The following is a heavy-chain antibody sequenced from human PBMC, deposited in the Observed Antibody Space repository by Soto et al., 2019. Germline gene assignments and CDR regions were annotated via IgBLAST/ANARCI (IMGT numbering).Heavy chain of an antibody. CDR3: AKVNQYGDYLIYYYYYTMDV. CDR1: GFTFSSYA. V-gene: IGHV3-23*01. D-gene: IGHD4-17*01. CDR2: ISGSGGST. Sequence: GGSLRLSCAASGFTFSSYAMSWVRQAPGKGLEWVSGISGSGGSTYFAGSVKGRFSISRDNSKNTLYLQMNSLRAEDTAVYYCAKVNQYGDYLIYYYYYTMDVWGRGTTVTVSS. J-gene: IGHJ6*02.